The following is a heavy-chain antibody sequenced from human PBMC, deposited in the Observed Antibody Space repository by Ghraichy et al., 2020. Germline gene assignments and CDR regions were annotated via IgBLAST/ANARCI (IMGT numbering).Heavy chain of an antibody. Sequence: ETLSLTCAASGFTFSSYAMSWVHQAPGKGLEWVSAISGSGGSTYYADSVKGRFTISRDNSKNTLYLQMNSLRAEDTAVYYCAKLHYCSGGSCPTTRRYYYYYMDVWGKGTTVTVSS. J-gene: IGHJ6*03. CDR2: ISGSGGST. D-gene: IGHD2-15*01. CDR1: GFTFSSYA. CDR3: AKLHYCSGGSCPTTRRYYYYYMDV. V-gene: IGHV3-23*01.